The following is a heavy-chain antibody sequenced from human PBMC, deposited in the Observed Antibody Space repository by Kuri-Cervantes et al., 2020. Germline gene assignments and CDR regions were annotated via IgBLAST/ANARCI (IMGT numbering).Heavy chain of an antibody. V-gene: IGHV4-34*01. D-gene: IGHD3-9*01. J-gene: IGHJ4*02. CDR1: GGPFSGYY. Sequence: ESLKISCAVYGGPFSGYYWSWIRQPPGKGLEWIGEINHSGSTNYNPSLKSRVTISVDTSKNQFSLTLNSVTAADTAVYYCARDLYAGYDILTGRFDYWGQGTLVTVSS. CDR2: INHSGST. CDR3: ARDLYAGYDILTGRFDY.